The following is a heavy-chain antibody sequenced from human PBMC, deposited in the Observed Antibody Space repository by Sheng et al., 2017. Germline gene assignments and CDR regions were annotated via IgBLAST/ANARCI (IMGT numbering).Heavy chain of an antibody. V-gene: IGHV3-21*01. D-gene: IGHD6-13*01. J-gene: IGHJ4*02. Sequence: EVQLVESGGGLVKPGGSLRLSCAASGFTFSSYSMNWVRQAPGKGLEWVSSISSSSSYIYYADSVKGRFTISRDNAKNSLYLQMNSLRAEDTAVYYCARVLSSSWYIGVDYWGQGTLVTVSS. CDR3: ARVLSSSWYIGVDY. CDR1: GFTFSSYS. CDR2: ISSSSSYI.